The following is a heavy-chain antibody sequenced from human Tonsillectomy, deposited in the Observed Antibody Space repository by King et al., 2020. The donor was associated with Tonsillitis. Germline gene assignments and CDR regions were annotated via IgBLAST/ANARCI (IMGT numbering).Heavy chain of an antibody. D-gene: IGHD2-2*01. Sequence: DVQLVESGGGLVQPGGSLRLSCAASAFSFNRYAMGWVRQAPGKGLEWVSVISGSGDITYYADSVKGRFTISRDNSKNTLFLQMNSLRAEDTAVYYCAKGPTSSPFDPFDFWGQGTMVTVSS. CDR2: ISGSGDIT. J-gene: IGHJ3*01. CDR1: AFSFNRYA. CDR3: AKGPTSSPFDPFDF. V-gene: IGHV3-23*04.